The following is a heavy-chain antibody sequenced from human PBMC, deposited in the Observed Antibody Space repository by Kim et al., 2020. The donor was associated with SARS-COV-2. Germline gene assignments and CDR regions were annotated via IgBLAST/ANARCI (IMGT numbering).Heavy chain of an antibody. Sequence: GGSLRLSCAASGFTFNNYAMSWVRQAPGKGLEWVLGIRDSGGSTKYADSVKGRFSISRDNSKNTLYLQMDSLRAEDTAVYYCAKVTSGNSGWFEYFQHWGQGTLVTVSS. CDR1: GFTFNNYA. CDR3: AKVTSGNSGWFEYFQH. D-gene: IGHD6-19*01. V-gene: IGHV3-23*01. J-gene: IGHJ1*01. CDR2: IRDSGGST.